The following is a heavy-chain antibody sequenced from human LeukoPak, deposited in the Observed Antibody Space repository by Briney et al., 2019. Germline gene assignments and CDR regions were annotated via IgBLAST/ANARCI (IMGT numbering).Heavy chain of an antibody. Sequence: GAPVKVSCKASGSTFSSYAISWVRQAPGQGLEWMGWISAYNGNTNYAQKLQGRVTMTTDTSTSTAYMELRSLRSDDTAVYYCARDYVDSHSYIDYWGQGTLVTVSS. CDR2: ISAYNGNT. V-gene: IGHV1-18*01. CDR1: GSTFSSYA. J-gene: IGHJ4*02. CDR3: ARDYVDSHSYIDY. D-gene: IGHD2-15*01.